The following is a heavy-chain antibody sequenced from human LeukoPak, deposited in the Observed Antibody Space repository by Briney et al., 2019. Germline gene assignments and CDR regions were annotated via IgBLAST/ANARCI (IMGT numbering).Heavy chain of an antibody. CDR2: ISGSGGST. D-gene: IGHD1-14*01. CDR3: ARDTIPDYYYMDV. V-gene: IGHV3-23*01. CDR1: GFTFSSYA. J-gene: IGHJ6*03. Sequence: GGSLRLSCAASGFTFSSYAMSWVRQAPGKGLEWVSAISGSGGSTYYADSVKGRFTISRDNSKNTLYLQMNSLRAEDTAVYYCARDTIPDYYYMDVWGKGTTVTVSS.